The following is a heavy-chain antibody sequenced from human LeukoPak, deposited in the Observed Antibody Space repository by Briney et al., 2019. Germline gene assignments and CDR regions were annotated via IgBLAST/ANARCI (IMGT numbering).Heavy chain of an antibody. CDR3: ARESSHYGDLDP. J-gene: IGHJ5*02. V-gene: IGHV1-2*02. CDR1: GYTFTDHY. CDR2: INPKSGGT. D-gene: IGHD4-17*01. Sequence: GASVKVSCKASGYTFTDHYMHWVRQAPGQGLQWMGWINPKSGGTHYAKKFQGRVSTTRDTSINTAYMELSRLTSDDTAVYYCARESSHYGDLDPWGQGTLVTVSS.